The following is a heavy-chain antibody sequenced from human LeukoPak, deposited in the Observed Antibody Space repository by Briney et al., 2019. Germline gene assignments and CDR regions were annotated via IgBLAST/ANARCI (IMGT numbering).Heavy chain of an antibody. Sequence: SGTLSLTCTVSGDSISSGDYYWSWIRQPAGKGLEWIGRISSSGSTNYNPSLKSRVTISVDTSKNQFSLRLSSVTAADTAMYFCARGPYSYDSSGAFDIWGQGTMVTVSS. D-gene: IGHD3-22*01. CDR2: ISSSGST. CDR1: GDSISSGDYY. CDR3: ARGPYSYDSSGAFDI. V-gene: IGHV4-61*02. J-gene: IGHJ3*02.